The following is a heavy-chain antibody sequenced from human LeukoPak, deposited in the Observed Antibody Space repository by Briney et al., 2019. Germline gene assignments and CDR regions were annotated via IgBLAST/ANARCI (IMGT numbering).Heavy chain of an antibody. CDR3: AKDNGDHAIDY. CDR2: VSVDGRHE. Sequence: GRSLRLSCAASGFTFSSYAMHWVRQAPGKGLEWVAFVSVDGRHEDYGGSVEGRFSISRDNSKKTLYLQMNSLRAEDTAVYYCAKDNGDHAIDYWGRGTMVTVSS. J-gene: IGHJ4*02. V-gene: IGHV3-30*04. D-gene: IGHD4-17*01. CDR1: GFTFSSYA.